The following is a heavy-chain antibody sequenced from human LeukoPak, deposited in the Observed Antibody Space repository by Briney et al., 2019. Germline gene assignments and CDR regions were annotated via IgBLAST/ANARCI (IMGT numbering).Heavy chain of an antibody. Sequence: GESLKISCEASGYDFTMYWIGWVRQMPGKGLEWMGIIYPGDSDTRYSPSFQGQVTISADTSISTACLQWSSLKASDTAIYYCATHRSPDDGRRLDSWGQGTLVTVSS. CDR1: GYDFTMYW. CDR2: IYPGDSDT. D-gene: IGHD5-24*01. CDR3: ATHRSPDDGRRLDS. V-gene: IGHV5-51*01. J-gene: IGHJ4*02.